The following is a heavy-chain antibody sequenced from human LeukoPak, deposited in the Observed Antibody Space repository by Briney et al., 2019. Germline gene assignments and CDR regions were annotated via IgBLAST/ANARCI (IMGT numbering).Heavy chain of an antibody. J-gene: IGHJ4*02. D-gene: IGHD6-19*01. V-gene: IGHV3-30*04. CDR1: GFTFSNYA. CDR3: ARDASALY. CDR2: ISYDGNNK. Sequence: GGSLRLSCAASGFTFSNYAMHWVRQAPGKGLEWVAVISYDGNNKYYADSVKGRFTISRDNARDSLYLQMNSLRDDDTSVYFCARDASALYWGRGTLVTVSS.